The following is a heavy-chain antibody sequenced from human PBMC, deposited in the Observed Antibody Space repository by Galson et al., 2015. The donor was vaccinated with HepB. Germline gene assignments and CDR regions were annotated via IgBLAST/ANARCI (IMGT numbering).Heavy chain of an antibody. Sequence: SLRLSCAASGFTFSSHAMGWVRQAPGKGLEWVSVVTGSGTNNFYADSVEGRFTISRDNSKKPLFLQMNSLRVEDTAVYYCARGRLEWSRGYLDYWGQGILVTVSS. D-gene: IGHD3-3*01. CDR3: ARGRLEWSRGYLDY. J-gene: IGHJ4*02. CDR2: VTGSGTNN. CDR1: GFTFSSHA. V-gene: IGHV3-23*01.